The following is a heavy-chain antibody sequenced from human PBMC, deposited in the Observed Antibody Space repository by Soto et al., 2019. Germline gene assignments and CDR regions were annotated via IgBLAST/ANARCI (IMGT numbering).Heavy chain of an antibody. CDR2: INPNSGGT. V-gene: IGHV1-2*04. J-gene: IGHJ6*02. CDR1: GYTFTGYY. Sequence: ASVKVSCKASGYTFTGYYMHWVRQAPGQGLEWMGWINPNSGGTNYAQKFQGWVTMTRDTSISTAYMELSRLRSDDTAVYYCAREGEYYGSGSYYFSYYYGMDVLGQGTTVTVSS. D-gene: IGHD3-10*01. CDR3: AREGEYYGSGSYYFSYYYGMDV.